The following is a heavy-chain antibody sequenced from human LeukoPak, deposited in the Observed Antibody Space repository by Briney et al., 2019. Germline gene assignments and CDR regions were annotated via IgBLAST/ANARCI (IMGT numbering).Heavy chain of an antibody. Sequence: GGSLRLSCVASGFTVSSKYMSWVRQAPGKGLGWVSVIYSGGSTYYRESVKGRFTISRDNSKNTVYLQMNALRAEDSAVYYCARGTVWRLGSYGLDVWGQGTTVTVSS. D-gene: IGHD3-16*01. V-gene: IGHV3-53*01. J-gene: IGHJ6*02. CDR3: ARGTVWRLGSYGLDV. CDR2: IYSGGST. CDR1: GFTVSSKY.